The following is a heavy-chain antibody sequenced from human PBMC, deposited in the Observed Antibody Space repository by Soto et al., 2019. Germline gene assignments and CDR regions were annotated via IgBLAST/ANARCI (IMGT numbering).Heavy chain of an antibody. Sequence: GGSLRLSCAASGFTFCDYYMSWIRQAPGKGLEWVSYISSSSSYTNYADSVKGRFTISRDNAKNSLYLQMNSLRAEDTAVYYCAREQVDGGTDNWFDPWGQATLVTVSS. CDR1: GFTFCDYY. CDR3: AREQVDGGTDNWFDP. J-gene: IGHJ5*02. V-gene: IGHV3-11*06. CDR2: ISSSSSYT. D-gene: IGHD1-26*01.